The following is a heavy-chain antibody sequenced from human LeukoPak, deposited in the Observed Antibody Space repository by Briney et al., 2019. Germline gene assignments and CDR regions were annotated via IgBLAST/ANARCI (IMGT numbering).Heavy chain of an antibody. CDR1: GGSFSGYY. Sequence: SETLSLTCAVYGGSFSGYYWSWIRQPPGKGLEWIGEINHSGSTNYNPSLKSRVTISVDTSKNQFSLKLSSVTAADTAVYYCARGGGSNWFDHWGQGTLVTVSS. CDR3: ARGGGSNWFDH. CDR2: INHSGST. D-gene: IGHD3-16*01. V-gene: IGHV4-34*01. J-gene: IGHJ5*02.